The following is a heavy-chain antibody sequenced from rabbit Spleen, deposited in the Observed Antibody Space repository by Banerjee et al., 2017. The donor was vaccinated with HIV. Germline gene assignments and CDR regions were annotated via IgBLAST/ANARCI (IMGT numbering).Heavy chain of an antibody. Sequence: QEQLVESGGDLVKPGASLTLTCTASGFSFSSRYFISWVRQAPGKGPEWIGFIRIDSSGSTYYASWAKGRFTISKTSSTTVTLQMTSLTAADTATYFCAREWDGNEYGLWGPGTLVTVS. D-gene: IGHD2-1*01. V-gene: IGHV1S45*01. CDR3: AREWDGNEYGL. CDR2: IRIDSSGST. J-gene: IGHJ6*01. CDR1: GFSFSSRYF.